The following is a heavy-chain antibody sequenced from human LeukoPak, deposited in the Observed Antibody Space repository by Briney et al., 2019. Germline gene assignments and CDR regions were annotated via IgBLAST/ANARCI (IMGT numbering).Heavy chain of an antibody. CDR2: INPSGGST. CDR1: GYTFTGYY. CDR3: ARDLYSGSYYSVGEGYMDV. J-gene: IGHJ6*03. V-gene: IGHV1-46*01. Sequence: GASVKVSCKASGYTFTGYYMHWVRQAPGQGLEWMGIINPSGGSTSYAQKFQGRVTMTRDMSTSTVYMELSSLRSEDTAVYYCARDLYSGSYYSVGEGYMDVWGKGTTVTVSS. D-gene: IGHD1-26*01.